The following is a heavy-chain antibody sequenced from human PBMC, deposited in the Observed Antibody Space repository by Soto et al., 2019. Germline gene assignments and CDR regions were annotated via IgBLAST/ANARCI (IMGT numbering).Heavy chain of an antibody. CDR2: MYRDGRT. Sequence: GGSLRLSCAVSGFTVSASYINWVRQAPGKGLEWVSVMYRDGRTYYADSVKGRFTLSRDNSKNSVSLQMSSLRAEDTALYYCAKNQERELPRVIDFWGQGTLVTVSS. D-gene: IGHD1-7*01. CDR1: GFTVSASY. CDR3: AKNQERELPRVIDF. V-gene: IGHV3-53*01. J-gene: IGHJ4*02.